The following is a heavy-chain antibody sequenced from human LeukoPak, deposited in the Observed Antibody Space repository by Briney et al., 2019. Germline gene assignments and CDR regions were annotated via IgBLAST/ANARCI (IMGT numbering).Heavy chain of an antibody. Sequence: PGRSLRLSCAASGFTFSSYAMHWVRQAPGKGLEWVAVISYDGSNKYYADSVKGRFTISRDNSKNTLYLQMNSLRAEDTAVYYCARASTGIAAAGDNWFDPWGQGTLVTVSS. D-gene: IGHD6-13*01. J-gene: IGHJ5*02. CDR1: GFTFSSYA. CDR2: ISYDGSNK. CDR3: ARASTGIAAAGDNWFDP. V-gene: IGHV3-30-3*01.